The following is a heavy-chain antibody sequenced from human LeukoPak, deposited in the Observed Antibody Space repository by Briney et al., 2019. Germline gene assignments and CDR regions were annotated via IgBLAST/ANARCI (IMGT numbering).Heavy chain of an antibody. CDR2: IIPIFGTA. V-gene: IGHV1-69*05. CDR3: ARVQIPYCSSTSCDTERDYYYYMDV. D-gene: IGHD2-2*02. J-gene: IGHJ6*03. Sequence: SVKVSCKASGGTFSSYAISWVRQAPGQGLEWMGGIIPIFGTANYAQKVQGRVTITTDESTSTAYMELSSLRSEDTAVYYCARVQIPYCSSTSCDTERDYYYYMDVWGKGTTVTVSS. CDR1: GGTFSSYA.